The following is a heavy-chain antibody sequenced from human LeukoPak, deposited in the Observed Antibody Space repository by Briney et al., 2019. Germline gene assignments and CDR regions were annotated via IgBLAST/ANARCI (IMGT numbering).Heavy chain of an antibody. Sequence: GGSLRLSCAASGFTVSSSYMTWVRQAPGKGLEWVSITYADGYTFYADSVKCRFTISRDSSENTLCLQMNSLRAEDTAMYYCARGLRHCDRTSCFQPFDCWGQGTLVTVSS. J-gene: IGHJ4*02. CDR1: GFTVSSSY. CDR3: ARGLRHCDRTSCFQPFDC. CDR2: TYADGYT. V-gene: IGHV3-53*01. D-gene: IGHD2-2*01.